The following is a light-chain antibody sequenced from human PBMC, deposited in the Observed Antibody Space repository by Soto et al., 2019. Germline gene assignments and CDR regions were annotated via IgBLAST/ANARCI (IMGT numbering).Light chain of an antibody. V-gene: IGKV1-33*01. CDR3: QQYDNLLT. CDR1: QDTSNY. CDR2: DAS. J-gene: IGKJ4*01. Sequence: DIQMTQSPSSLSASVGDRVTITCQASQDTSNYLNWYQQKPGKAPKLLIYDASNLETGVPSRFSGSGSGTDFTFTISSLQPEDIATYYCQQYDNLLTFGGGTKVDI.